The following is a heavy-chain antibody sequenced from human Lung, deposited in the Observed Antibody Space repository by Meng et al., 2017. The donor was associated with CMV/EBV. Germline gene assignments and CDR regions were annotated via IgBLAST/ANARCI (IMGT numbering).Heavy chain of an antibody. Sequence: ASXXVSXKASGYRLTAYYIHWVRQDPGQGLEWMGWIKSSDGGTLYAQKFQGRVTMTRDASMRTAYLELNSLTSDDSAVYFCATRPEYYLLYFFDYWGQGTPVTVSS. D-gene: IGHD3-10*02. J-gene: IGHJ4*02. CDR2: IKSSDGGT. CDR3: ATRPEYYLLYFFDY. CDR1: GYRLTAYY. V-gene: IGHV1-2*02.